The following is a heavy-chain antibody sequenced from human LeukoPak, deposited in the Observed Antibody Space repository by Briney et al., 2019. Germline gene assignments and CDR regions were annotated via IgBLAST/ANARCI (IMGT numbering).Heavy chain of an antibody. Sequence: GGSLRLSCATSGFTFSSNWMSWVRHAPGRGLEWVANIKPDGSAEYYAASVKGRFTVSRDNAKNSLYLQMNSLRAEDTAVYYCARADNSSWHNWGQGTLVTVSS. J-gene: IGHJ4*02. CDR2: IKPDGSAE. V-gene: IGHV3-7*01. CDR1: GFTFSSNW. CDR3: ARADNSSWHN. D-gene: IGHD6-13*01.